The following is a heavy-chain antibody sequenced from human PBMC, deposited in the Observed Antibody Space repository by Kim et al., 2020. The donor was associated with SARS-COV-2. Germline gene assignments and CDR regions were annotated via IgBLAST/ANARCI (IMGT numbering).Heavy chain of an antibody. D-gene: IGHD1-1*01. J-gene: IGHJ6*02. V-gene: IGHV3-48*02. CDR1: GLTFSSYS. CDR2: IDSSGVTT. Sequence: GGSLRLSCAASGLTFSSYSMNWVRQAPGKGLEWVSDIDSSGVTTYYADSVKGRFSISRDNAKNSLYLQMNSLRDEDTAVYYCARTTGTTTYYYAMDVWR. CDR3: ARTTGTTTYYYAMDV.